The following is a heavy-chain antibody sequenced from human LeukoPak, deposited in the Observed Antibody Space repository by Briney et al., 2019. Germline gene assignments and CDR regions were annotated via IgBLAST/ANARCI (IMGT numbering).Heavy chain of an antibody. J-gene: IGHJ4*02. CDR2: ISGSGGST. CDR3: AKTYYYDSSGYSFDY. D-gene: IGHD3-22*01. CDR1: RFTFDEYG. V-gene: IGHV3-23*01. Sequence: GGSLRLSCAASRFTFDEYGMSWVRQTAGKGLEWVSAISGSGGSTYYADSVKGRFTISRDNSKNTLYLQMNSLRAEDTAVYYCAKTYYYDSSGYSFDYWGQGTLVTVSS.